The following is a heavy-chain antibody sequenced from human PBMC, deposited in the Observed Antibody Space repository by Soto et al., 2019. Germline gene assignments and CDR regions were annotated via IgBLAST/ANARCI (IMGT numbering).Heavy chain of an antibody. CDR2: INSDGSST. CDR3: ARDKSYALAV. CDR1: GFDFSNSW. Sequence: EVQLVESGGGFVQPGGSLRLSCAASGFDFSNSWMHWVRQVPGKGLVWVSHINSDGSSTTYADSVKGRFTISRDNARTTGYLQLDSLRLEDTAVYYCARDKSYALAVWGQGTTVTVSS. J-gene: IGHJ6*02. V-gene: IGHV3-74*03. D-gene: IGHD4-17*01.